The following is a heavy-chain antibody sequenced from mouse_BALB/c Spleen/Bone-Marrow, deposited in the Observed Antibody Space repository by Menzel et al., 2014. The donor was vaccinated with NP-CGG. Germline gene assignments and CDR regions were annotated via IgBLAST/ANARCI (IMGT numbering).Heavy chain of an antibody. Sequence: VQLQESGAELARPGASVKLSCKASGYTSTDYYMNWVKQRTGQGLEWIGEIYPGSGNTYYNEKFRGKATLTADKSSSTVYMQLSSLTSEDSAVYFCAREEVRRLAWFAYWGQGTLVTVSA. CDR2: IYPGSGNT. CDR3: AREEVRRLAWFAY. J-gene: IGHJ3*01. V-gene: IGHV1-77*01. CDR1: GYTSTDYY.